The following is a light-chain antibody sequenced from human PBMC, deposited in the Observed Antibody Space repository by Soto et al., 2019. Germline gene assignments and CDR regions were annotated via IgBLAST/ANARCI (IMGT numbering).Light chain of an antibody. Sequence: DIEVTESQSCLYVSVGHRVSTTCRASHSISNYLNWYQHSPGKAPTLLIYAASTLQSGVPSRFSGSESGTDFTLTITSLQPEDSATYYCQQTYSTPITFSQGTRLEI. CDR1: HSISNY. CDR2: AAS. J-gene: IGKJ5*01. V-gene: IGKV1-39*01. CDR3: QQTYSTPIT.